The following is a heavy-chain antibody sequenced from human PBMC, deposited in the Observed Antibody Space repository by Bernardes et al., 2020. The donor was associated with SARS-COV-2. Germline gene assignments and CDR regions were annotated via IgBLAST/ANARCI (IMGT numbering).Heavy chain of an antibody. CDR3: VRAVWGIWYFDL. J-gene: IGHJ2*01. V-gene: IGHV4-34*01. CDR2: LNYSGRT. CDR1: GGSLSGSY. Sequence: SETLTLTCAVYGGSLSGSYWNWIRQPPGPGLAWIGELNYSGRTHYNPSLKSRVTISIDTSKNQLSLKLSSVTAADTAVYYCVRAVWGIWYFDLWGRGTLVTVSS. D-gene: IGHD3-16*01.